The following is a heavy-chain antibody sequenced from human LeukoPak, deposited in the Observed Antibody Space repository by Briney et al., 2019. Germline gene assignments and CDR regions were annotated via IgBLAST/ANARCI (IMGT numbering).Heavy chain of an antibody. CDR3: ARIGTMTTDAFDI. V-gene: IGHV3-23*01. J-gene: IGHJ3*02. CDR1: GFTFSCYA. D-gene: IGHD4-17*01. Sequence: PGGSLRLSCAASGFTFSCYAMSWVRQAPGKGLEWVSAISGSGGSTYYADSVKGRFTISRDNSKNTLYLQMNSLRAEDTAVYYCARIGTMTTDAFDIWGQGTMVTVSS. CDR2: ISGSGGST.